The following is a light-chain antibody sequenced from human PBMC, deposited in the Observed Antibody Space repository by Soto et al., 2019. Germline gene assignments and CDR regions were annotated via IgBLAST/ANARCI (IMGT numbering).Light chain of an antibody. CDR1: QSISNY. J-gene: IGKJ3*01. CDR2: AAS. V-gene: IGKV1-39*01. CDR3: QQSYTTLFT. Sequence: DIQMTQSPSSLSASVGDRVTITCRASQSISNYLYWYQQKPGKAPKLLIYAASSLQSGVPSRFSGSGSGTDCTLTISSLQPEDFATYSCQQSYTTLFTFGPGTHVDI.